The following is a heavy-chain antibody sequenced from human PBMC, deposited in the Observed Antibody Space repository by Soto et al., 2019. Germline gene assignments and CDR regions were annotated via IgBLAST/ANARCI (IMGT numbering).Heavy chain of an antibody. Sequence: AQFLRLTETDPAFSLTTSAGDMGWIRQPPGKALEWLALIYWDDDKRYSPSLKSRLTITKDTSKNQVVLTMTNMDPVDTATYYCAHRCGKGAADHKDRLAPPARRSFD. V-gene: IGHV2-5*02. CDR1: AFSLTTSAGD. J-gene: IGHJ5*02. CDR3: AHRCGKGAADHKDRLAPPARRSFD. D-gene: IGHD1-1*01. CDR2: IYWDDDK.